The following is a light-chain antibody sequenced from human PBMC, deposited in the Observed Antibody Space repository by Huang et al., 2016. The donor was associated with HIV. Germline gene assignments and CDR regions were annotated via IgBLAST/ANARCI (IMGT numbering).Light chain of an antibody. CDR1: QSVSRY. V-gene: IGKV3-11*01. CDR2: DAS. Sequence: EIVLTQSPATLSFSPGERATLTCRASQSVSRYLAWYQQKPGQAPRLLIYDASSRATAIPPRFSGSGSGTDFTLTISSLEPEDFAVYYCQQRSNWPPLTFGGGTKVEIK. CDR3: QQRSNWPPLT. J-gene: IGKJ4*01.